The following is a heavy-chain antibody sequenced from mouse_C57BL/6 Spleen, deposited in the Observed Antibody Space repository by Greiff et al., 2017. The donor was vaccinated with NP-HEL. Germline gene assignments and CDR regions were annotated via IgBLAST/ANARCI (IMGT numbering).Heavy chain of an antibody. D-gene: IGHD1-1*01. CDR1: GYAFSSSW. Sequence: VQLQQSGPELVKPGASVKISCKASGYAFSSSWMNWVKQRPGKGLEWIGRIYPGDGDTNYNGKFKGKATLTADKSSSTAYMQLSSLTSEDSAVYFCARTITTVVANFDYGGQGTTLTVSS. J-gene: IGHJ2*01. V-gene: IGHV1-82*01. CDR2: IYPGDGDT. CDR3: ARTITTVVANFDY.